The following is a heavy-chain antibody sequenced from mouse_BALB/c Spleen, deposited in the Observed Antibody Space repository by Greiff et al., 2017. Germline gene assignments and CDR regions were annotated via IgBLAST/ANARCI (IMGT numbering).Heavy chain of an antibody. D-gene: IGHD1-1*02. CDR1: GFTFSSYT. CDR2: ISNGGGST. J-gene: IGHJ4*01. Sequence: EVQLQESGGGLVQPGGSLKLSCAASGFTFSSYTMSWVRQTPEKRLEWVAYISNGGGSTYYPDTVKGRFTISRDNAKNTLYLQMSNLKSEDTAMYYCARRGSDAMDYWGQGTSVTVSS. V-gene: IGHV5-12-2*01. CDR3: ARRGSDAMDY.